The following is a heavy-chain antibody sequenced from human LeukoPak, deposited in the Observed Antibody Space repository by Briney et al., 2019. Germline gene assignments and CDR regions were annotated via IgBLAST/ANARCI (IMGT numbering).Heavy chain of an antibody. CDR3: AGGDMTTVQDWFDP. J-gene: IGHJ5*02. CDR2: IYTSGST. D-gene: IGHD4-17*01. V-gene: IGHV4-61*02. Sequence: PSQTLSLTCTVSGGSISSGSYYWSWIRQPAGKGLEWIGRIYTSGSTNYIPSLKSRVTISVDTSKNQFSLKLSSVTAADTAVYYCAGGDMTTVQDWFDPWGQGTLVTVSS. CDR1: GGSISSGSYY.